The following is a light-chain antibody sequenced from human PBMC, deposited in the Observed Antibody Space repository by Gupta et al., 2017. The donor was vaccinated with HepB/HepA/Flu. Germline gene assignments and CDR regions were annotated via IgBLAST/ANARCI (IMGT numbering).Light chain of an antibody. J-gene: IGLJ3*02. CDR3: QVWASNSDKGV. CDR2: DEY. V-gene: IGLV3-21*02. CDR1: NIGMKS. Sequence: SYVLTQTPSVSVAPGQTALITCEGDNIGMKSVHWYQQKPGQAPVLVVEDEYDRPSGIPERLSGSHTGSEATWTINRVEAGDEADDYCQVWASNSDKGVFGGGTKLTVL.